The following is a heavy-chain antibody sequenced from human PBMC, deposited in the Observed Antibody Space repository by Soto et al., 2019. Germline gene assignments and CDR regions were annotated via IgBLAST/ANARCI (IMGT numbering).Heavy chain of an antibody. D-gene: IGHD1-20*01. V-gene: IGHV1-46*03. CDR1: GYTFTSYY. J-gene: IGHJ5*02. CDR2: INPSGGST. Sequence: GASVKVSCKASGYTFTSYYMHWVRQAPGQGLEWMGIINPSGGSTSYAQKFQGRVTITRDTSTSTVYMELSSLRSEDTAVYYCARDGGITGTPFDPWGQGTLVTVSS. CDR3: ARDGGITGTPFDP.